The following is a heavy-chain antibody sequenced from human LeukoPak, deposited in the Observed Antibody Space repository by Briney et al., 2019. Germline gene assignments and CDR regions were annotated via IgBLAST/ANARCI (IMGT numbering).Heavy chain of an antibody. CDR1: GFTFSSYW. D-gene: IGHD1-26*01. Sequence: GGSLRLSCATSGFTFSSYWMSRVRQAPGKGLEWVANIKQDGSEKNYVDSVKGRFTISRDNAKNSLILQTSSLTVADTGIYYCARDGSPNYGYYAFFDNWGQGTLVTVSS. J-gene: IGHJ4*02. CDR3: ARDGSPNYGYYAFFDN. V-gene: IGHV3-7*01. CDR2: IKQDGSEK.